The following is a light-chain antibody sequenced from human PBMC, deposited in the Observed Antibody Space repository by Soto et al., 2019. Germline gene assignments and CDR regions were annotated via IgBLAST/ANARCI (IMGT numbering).Light chain of an antibody. CDR3: QQYNSDPIT. CDR2: AAS. CDR1: QGLSSW. J-gene: IGKJ5*01. Sequence: DIQMTQSPSSLSASVGDRVTITCRASQGLSSWLAWYQQKPEEAPKSLIYAASRLESGVPSRFSGSGSGTDFALTFSSLQPEDFATYYCQQYNSDPITFGQGTRLE. V-gene: IGKV1D-16*01.